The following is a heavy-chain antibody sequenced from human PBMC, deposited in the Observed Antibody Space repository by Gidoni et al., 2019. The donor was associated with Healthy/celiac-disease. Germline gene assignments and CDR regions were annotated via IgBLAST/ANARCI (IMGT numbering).Heavy chain of an antibody. CDR1: GGSFSGYY. V-gene: IGHV4-34*01. CDR3: VGGWYPLDY. CDR2: INHSGSP. J-gene: IGHJ4*02. D-gene: IGHD6-19*01. Sequence: QVPLQQWGAGLLKPSETLSLTCAVHGGSFSGYYWSWIRQPPGKGLEWIGEINHSGSPNYHPSLKSRVTISVDTSKNQFSLKLSSVTAADTAVYYCVGGWYPLDYWGQGTLVTVSS.